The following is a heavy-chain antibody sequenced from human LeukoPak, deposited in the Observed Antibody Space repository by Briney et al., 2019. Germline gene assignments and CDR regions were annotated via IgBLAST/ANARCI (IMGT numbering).Heavy chain of an antibody. CDR1: GYSINSGYY. V-gene: IGHV4-38-2*02. Sequence: SETLSLTCTVSGYSINSGYYWGCIRQPPGKGLEWIGSIYHSGSTYYNPSLKSRVTISVDTSKNQFSLKLSSVTAADTAVYYCARVLGGDFEYFQHWGQGTLVTVSS. CDR2: IYHSGST. CDR3: ARVLGGDFEYFQH. J-gene: IGHJ1*01. D-gene: IGHD2-21*02.